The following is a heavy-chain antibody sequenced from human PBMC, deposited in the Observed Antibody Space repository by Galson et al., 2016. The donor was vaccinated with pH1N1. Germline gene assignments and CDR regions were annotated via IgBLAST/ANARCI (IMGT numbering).Heavy chain of an antibody. V-gene: IGHV3-30*18. CDR2: ISYGGRNN. CDR1: GFTFSSYA. J-gene: IGHJ4*02. Sequence: SLRLSCAASGFTFSSYAISWIRQTPGKGLEWVAVISYGGRNNYFADSVKGRFTISRDDSKNTVYLQMNSLRPEDTAVYYCANSLLHRFLYAPEMWGQGTPVPVSS. CDR3: ANSLLHRFLYAPEM. D-gene: IGHD3/OR15-3a*01.